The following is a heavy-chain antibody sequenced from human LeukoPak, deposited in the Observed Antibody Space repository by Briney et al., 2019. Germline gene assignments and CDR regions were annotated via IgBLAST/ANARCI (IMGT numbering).Heavy chain of an antibody. CDR3: ANGDGFDY. Sequence: PGGSLRLSCATSGFTFSTHWMSWVRQAPGKGLEWVANIKQDGSETYYADSVKGRFTIFRDNAKNSLYLQMDSLRVEDTAVYYCANGDGFDYWGQGTLVIVSS. D-gene: IGHD5-24*01. CDR1: GFTFSTHW. J-gene: IGHJ4*02. CDR2: IKQDGSET. V-gene: IGHV3-7*01.